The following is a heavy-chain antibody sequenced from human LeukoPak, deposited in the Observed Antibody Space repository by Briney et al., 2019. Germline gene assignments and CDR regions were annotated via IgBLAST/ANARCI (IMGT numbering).Heavy chain of an antibody. CDR3: ARGDGYNADAFDI. CDR2: INPNSGGT. Sequence: GASVTVSCKASGYTFTGYYMHWVRQAPGQGLEWMGWINPNSGGTNYAQKFQGRVTMTRDTSISTAYMELSRLRSDDTAVYYCARGDGYNADAFDIWGQGTMVTVSS. CDR1: GYTFTGYY. D-gene: IGHD5-24*01. J-gene: IGHJ3*02. V-gene: IGHV1-2*02.